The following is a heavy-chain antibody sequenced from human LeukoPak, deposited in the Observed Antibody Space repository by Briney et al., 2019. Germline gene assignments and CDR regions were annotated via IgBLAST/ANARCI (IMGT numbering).Heavy chain of an antibody. CDR2: IRWNSGSI. CDR1: GFTFEDYA. D-gene: IGHD3-22*01. V-gene: IGHV3-9*01. J-gene: IGHJ4*02. CDR3: AKDFARGYYYDSSGYLPSE. Sequence: GRSLSLFCAASGFTFEDYAMHCVRQAPGRGLVWVSGIRWNSGSIGYADSVKGRFTISRDNAKNSLYLQMNSLRAEDTALYYCAKDFARGYYYDSSGYLPSEWGQGTLVTVSS.